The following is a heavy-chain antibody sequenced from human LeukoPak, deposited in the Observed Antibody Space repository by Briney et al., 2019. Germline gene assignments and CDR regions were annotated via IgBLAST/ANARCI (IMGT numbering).Heavy chain of an antibody. V-gene: IGHV3-48*03. CDR3: ARCAYSSSWYANIDY. Sequence: GGSLRLSCAASGFTFSSYEMNWVRQAPGKGLEWVSYISSSGSTIYYADSVKGRFTISRDHAKNSLYLQMNSLRAEDTAVYYCARCAYSSSWYANIDYWGQGTLVTVSS. D-gene: IGHD6-13*01. CDR1: GFTFSSYE. CDR2: ISSSGSTI. J-gene: IGHJ4*02.